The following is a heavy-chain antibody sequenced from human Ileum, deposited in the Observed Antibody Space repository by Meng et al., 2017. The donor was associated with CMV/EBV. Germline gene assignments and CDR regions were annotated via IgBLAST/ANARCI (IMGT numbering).Heavy chain of an antibody. CDR2: INPNTGDT. J-gene: IGHJ4*02. CDR3: ARGPSNGDFDY. D-gene: IGHD4-17*01. V-gene: IGHV1-2*02. Sequence: QGQLVQSGAWVKKPGASVKVSCKASGYTFVGYYIHWIRQAPGQGFEWMGWINPNTGDTDYAQKFRDRVTMTRDTSISTVFMDLNWLKSDDTAVYYCARGPSNGDFDYWGQGTLVTVSS. CDR1: GYTFVGYY.